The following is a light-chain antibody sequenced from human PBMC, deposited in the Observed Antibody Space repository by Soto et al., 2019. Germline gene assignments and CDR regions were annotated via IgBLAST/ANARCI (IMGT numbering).Light chain of an antibody. V-gene: IGLV1-44*01. CDR3: AAWDDSLNGSYV. CDR2: SNN. Sequence: ALTQPPSASGTPGQRVTISCSGSSSNIGSNTVNWYQQLPGTAPKLLIYSNNQRPSGVPDRFSGSKSGTSASLAISGLQSEDEADYYCAAWDDSLNGSYVFGTGTKVTVL. J-gene: IGLJ1*01. CDR1: SSNIGSNT.